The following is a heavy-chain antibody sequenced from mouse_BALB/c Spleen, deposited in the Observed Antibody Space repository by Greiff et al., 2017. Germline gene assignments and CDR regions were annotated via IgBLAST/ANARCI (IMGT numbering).Heavy chain of an antibody. J-gene: IGHJ1*01. D-gene: IGHD4-1*01. V-gene: IGHV3-6*02. CDR2: ISYDGSN. Sequence: EVQLQQSGPGLVKPSQSLSLTCSVTGYSITSGYYWNWIRQFPGNKLEWMGYISYDGSNNYNPSLKNRISITRDTSKNQFFLKLNSVTTEDTATYYCARKLRLWYFDVWGAGTTVTVSS. CDR3: ARKLRLWYFDV. CDR1: GYSITSGYY.